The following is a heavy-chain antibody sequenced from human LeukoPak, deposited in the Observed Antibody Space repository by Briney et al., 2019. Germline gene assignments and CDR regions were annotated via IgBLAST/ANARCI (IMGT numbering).Heavy chain of an antibody. V-gene: IGHV3-9*01. CDR3: AKGLYAYYYDSIDY. CDR1: GFTFDDYA. J-gene: IGHJ4*02. D-gene: IGHD3-22*01. CDR2: ISWNSGSI. Sequence: GGSLRLSCAASGFTFDDYAMHWVRQAPGKGLEWVSGISWNSGSIGYADSVKGRFTISRDNAKNSLYLQMNSLRAEDTALYYCAKGLYAYYYDSIDYWGQGTLVTLSS.